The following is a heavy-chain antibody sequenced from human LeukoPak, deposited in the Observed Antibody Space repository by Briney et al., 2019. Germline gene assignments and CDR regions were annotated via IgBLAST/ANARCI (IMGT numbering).Heavy chain of an antibody. D-gene: IGHD1-26*01. CDR1: GFIFRNYA. Sequence: GGSLRLSCAASGFIFRNYAMRWVRQAPGKGLEWVSVISGSGGGTNYADSAKGRFTISRDNSKNTLYLQMNSLRAEDTAIYYCAKDLIVGATADVFDIWGQGTMVTVSS. V-gene: IGHV3-23*01. CDR2: ISGSGGGT. J-gene: IGHJ3*02. CDR3: AKDLIVGATADVFDI.